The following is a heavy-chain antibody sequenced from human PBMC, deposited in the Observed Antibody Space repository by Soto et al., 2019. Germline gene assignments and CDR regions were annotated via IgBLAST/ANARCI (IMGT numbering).Heavy chain of an antibody. D-gene: IGHD5-12*01. V-gene: IGHV4-30-4*01. Sequence: QVQLQESGPGLVKPSQTLSLTCTVSGGSISSGDYYWSWIRQPPGKGLEWIGYIYYSGSTYYNPSLMSRVTIPVDTSKNQFSLKLSSVTAADTAVYYWAREGAMGYPDAFDIWGQGTMVTVSS. CDR2: IYYSGST. CDR3: AREGAMGYPDAFDI. CDR1: GGSISSGDYY. J-gene: IGHJ3*02.